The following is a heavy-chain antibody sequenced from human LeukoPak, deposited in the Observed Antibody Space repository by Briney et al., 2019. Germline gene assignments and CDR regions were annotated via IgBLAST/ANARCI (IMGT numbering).Heavy chain of an antibody. CDR1: GFTFSNAY. Sequence: GGSLRLSCAASGFTFSNAYMNWVRQAPGKGLEWVGRIKPKTDGETTEYAAPVKGRFSISRDDSKNMLHLQMNSLKTEDTAVYYCITPLPYSAQGGQGTLVTVSS. CDR3: ITPLPYSAQ. J-gene: IGHJ4*02. CDR2: IKPKTDGETT. D-gene: IGHD2-21*01. V-gene: IGHV3-15*07.